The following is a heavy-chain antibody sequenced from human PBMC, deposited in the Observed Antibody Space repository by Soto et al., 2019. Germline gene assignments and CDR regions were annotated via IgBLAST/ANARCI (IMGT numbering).Heavy chain of an antibody. J-gene: IGHJ5*02. CDR3: ARGVGAAAGDWFDP. Sequence: GGSLRLSCAASGFTFSDNYMSWIRQAPGKGLEWVSYISSRANVIYYADSVKGRFTISRDNAKNSLYLQMNSLRAEDTAVYYCARGVGAAAGDWFDPWGQGTLVTVSS. V-gene: IGHV3-11*01. CDR1: GFTFSDNY. CDR2: ISSRANVI. D-gene: IGHD6-13*01.